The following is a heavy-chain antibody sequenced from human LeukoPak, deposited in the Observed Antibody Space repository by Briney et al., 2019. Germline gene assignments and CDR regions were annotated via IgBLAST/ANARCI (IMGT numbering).Heavy chain of an antibody. CDR2: IYYNGNT. D-gene: IGHD3-10*01. Sequence: PSETLSLTCTVSGGSISTSGYYWGWIRQPPGKGLEWIGNIYYNGNTYYNPSLKSRVTISLDTPKRQFSLKLSSVTAADTAVYFCARDSGQYLYGLIDHWGQGTLVTVSS. V-gene: IGHV4-39*07. CDR1: GGSISTSGYY. CDR3: ARDSGQYLYGLIDH. J-gene: IGHJ4*02.